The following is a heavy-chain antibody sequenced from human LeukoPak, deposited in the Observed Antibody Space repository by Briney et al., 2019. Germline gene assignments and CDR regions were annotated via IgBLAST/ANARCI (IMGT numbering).Heavy chain of an antibody. D-gene: IGHD1-26*01. CDR3: ARGSRGSGTYYTWFDP. CDR2: IYHSGST. J-gene: IGHJ5*02. CDR1: GYSISSGYY. V-gene: IGHV4-38-2*02. Sequence: SETLSLTCTVSGYSISSGYYWGWIRQPPGKGLEWVGSIYHSGSTYYNPSLKSRVTISVDTSKNQFSLKVTSVTAAETAVYYCARGSRGSGTYYTWFDPWGQGTLVTVSS.